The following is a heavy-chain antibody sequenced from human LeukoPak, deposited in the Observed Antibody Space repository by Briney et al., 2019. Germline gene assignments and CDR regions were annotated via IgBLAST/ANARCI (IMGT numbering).Heavy chain of an antibody. J-gene: IGHJ4*02. CDR1: GYTFTSYG. D-gene: IGHD6-13*01. CDR2: ISAYNGNT. V-gene: IGHV1-18*01. CDR3: ARVASVGIAAAGTGGDY. Sequence: ASVKVSCKASGYTFTSYGISCVRQAPGQGLEWMGWISAYNGNTNYAQKLQGRVTMTTDTSTSTAYMELRSLRSDDTAVYYCARVASVGIAAAGTGGDYSGQGALVTVSS.